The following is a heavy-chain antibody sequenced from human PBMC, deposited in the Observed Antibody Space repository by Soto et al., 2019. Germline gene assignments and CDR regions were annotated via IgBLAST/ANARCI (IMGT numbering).Heavy chain of an antibody. CDR2: ISSSSSYI. J-gene: IGHJ4*02. CDR3: ARETIIAASPFDY. Sequence: GGSLRLSCAASGFTFSSYSMNWVRQAPGKGLEWVSSISSSSSYIYYADSVKGRFTISRDNAKNSLYLQMNSLRAEDTAVYYCARETIIAASPFDYWGQGTLVTVSS. V-gene: IGHV3-21*01. CDR1: GFTFSSYS. D-gene: IGHD6-6*01.